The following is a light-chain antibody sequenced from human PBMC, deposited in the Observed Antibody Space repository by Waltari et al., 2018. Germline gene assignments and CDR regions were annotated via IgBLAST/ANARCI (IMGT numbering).Light chain of an antibody. Sequence: EIVLTQSPGTLSLSPGERATLACWASQRVGRSLAWYQQKCGQAPRLLIYGASTRATGIPARFSGSGSGTDFSLTISRLEPEDFAVYYCQHYVKLPVTFGQGTKVEIK. CDR1: QRVGRS. CDR3: QHYVKLPVT. CDR2: GAS. V-gene: IGKV3-20*01. J-gene: IGKJ1*01.